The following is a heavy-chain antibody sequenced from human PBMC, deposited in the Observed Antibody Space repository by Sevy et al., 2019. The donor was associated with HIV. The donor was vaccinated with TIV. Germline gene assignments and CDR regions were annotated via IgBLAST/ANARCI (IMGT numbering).Heavy chain of an antibody. CDR2: IRYDGSNK. D-gene: IGHD1-26*01. CDR1: GFTFSSYG. V-gene: IGHV3-30*02. J-gene: IGHJ6*02. CDR3: AKAPGRGSYYYYYGMDV. Sequence: GGSLRLSCAASGFTFSSYGMHWVRQAPGKGLEWVAFIRYDGSNKYYADSVKGRFTISRDNSKNTLYLQMNSLRAEDTAVYYCAKAPGRGSYYYYYGMDVWGQGTTVTVSS.